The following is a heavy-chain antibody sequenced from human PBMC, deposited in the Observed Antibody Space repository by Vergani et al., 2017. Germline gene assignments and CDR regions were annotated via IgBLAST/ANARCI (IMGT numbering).Heavy chain of an antibody. D-gene: IGHD5-12*01. CDR2: IYSGGST. J-gene: IGHJ4*02. CDR3: ASGGGYDFGLFDY. CDR1: GGSISSSSYY. Sequence: LQLQESGPGLVKPSETLSLTCTVSGGSISSSSYYWGWIRQPPGKGLEWVSVIYSGGSTYYADSVKGRFTISRDNSKNTLYLQMNSLRAEDTAVYYCASGGGYDFGLFDYWGQGTLVTVSS. V-gene: IGHV3-66*02.